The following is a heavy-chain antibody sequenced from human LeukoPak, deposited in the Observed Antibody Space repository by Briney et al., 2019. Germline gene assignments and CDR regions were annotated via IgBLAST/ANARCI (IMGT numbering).Heavy chain of an antibody. D-gene: IGHD6-6*01. Sequence: SVKVFCKASGGTFSYYAISWVRQAPGQGLEWMGRIIPIFGTANYAQKFQGRVTITTDESTSTAYMELSSLRSEDTAVYYCARSDYSTSSHMDVWGKGTTVTVSS. CDR3: ARSDYSTSSHMDV. CDR1: GGTFSYYA. CDR2: IIPIFGTA. V-gene: IGHV1-69*05. J-gene: IGHJ6*03.